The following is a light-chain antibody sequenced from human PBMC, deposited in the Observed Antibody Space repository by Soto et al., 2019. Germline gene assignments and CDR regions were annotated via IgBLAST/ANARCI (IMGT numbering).Light chain of an antibody. CDR1: SSNIGGNS. CDR3: GSWDSSLSDYA. Sequence: QSVLTQPPSVSAAPGQKVTISCSGSSSNIGGNSVSWYQQLPGTAPKLLIYDDDKRPSGIPDRFSGSKSGTSATLGITGFQTGDAADYYCGSWDSSLSDYAFATGTKVTVL. J-gene: IGLJ1*01. V-gene: IGLV1-51*01. CDR2: DDD.